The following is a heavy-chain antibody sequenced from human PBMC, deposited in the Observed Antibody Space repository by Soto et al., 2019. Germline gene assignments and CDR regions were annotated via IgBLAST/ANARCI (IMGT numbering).Heavy chain of an antibody. V-gene: IGHV3-7*03. Sequence: EVQLVESGGGLVQPGGSLRLSCAASGFTFSNYWMSWVRQAPGKGLEWVANIKRDGSEKYYVDSVKGRFTISRDNAKNSVYLQMKSLRAEDTAVYYCARDDGVWASNWFDPWGQGTLVTVSS. CDR3: ARDDGVWASNWFDP. D-gene: IGHD4-17*01. CDR2: IKRDGSEK. J-gene: IGHJ5*02. CDR1: GFTFSNYW.